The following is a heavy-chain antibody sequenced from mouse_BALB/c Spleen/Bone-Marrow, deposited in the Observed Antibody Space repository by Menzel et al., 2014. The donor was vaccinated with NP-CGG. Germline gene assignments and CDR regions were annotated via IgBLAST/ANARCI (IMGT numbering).Heavy chain of an antibody. J-gene: IGHJ2*01. CDR2: INPSNGRT. Sequence: LVESGAELVKPGASVKLSCKASGYTFTSCWMHWVKQRPGQGLEWIGEINPSNGRTNYNEKFKSKATLTVDKSSSTAYMQLSSLTSEDSAVYYCARCYYGNYFDYWGQGTTLTVSS. CDR3: ARCYYGNYFDY. CDR1: GYTFTSCW. V-gene: IGHV1S81*02. D-gene: IGHD2-1*01.